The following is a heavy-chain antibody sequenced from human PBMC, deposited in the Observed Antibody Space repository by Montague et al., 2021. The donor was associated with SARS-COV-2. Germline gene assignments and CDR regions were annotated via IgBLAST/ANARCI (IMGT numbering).Heavy chain of an antibody. CDR1: GGYINYYY. V-gene: IGHV4-59*08. CDR2: IHYNGTT. CDR3: ARAGSGSYSFYYYYGMDV. D-gene: IGHD3-10*01. Sequence: SETLSLTCTVSGGYINYYYWTWIRQPPGKELEWIGYIHYNGTTNYNPSLKSRVTISVDTSKNQFSLKLSSVTAADTAVYYCARAGSGSYSFYYYYGMDVWGQGTTVTVSS. J-gene: IGHJ6*02.